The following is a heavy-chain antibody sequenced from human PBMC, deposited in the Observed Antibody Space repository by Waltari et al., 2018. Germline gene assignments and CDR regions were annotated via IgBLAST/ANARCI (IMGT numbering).Heavy chain of an antibody. Sequence: QVQLQESGPGLVKPSETLSLTCTVSGYSISSGYYWGWIRQPPGKGLEWIGSIYHSGRTYYNPSLKGRVTISVDTSKNQFSLKLSSVTAADTAVYYCAREGSYYDYVWGSYPGSWGQGTLVTVSS. CDR3: AREGSYYDYVWGSYPGS. D-gene: IGHD3-16*01. J-gene: IGHJ5*02. CDR1: GYSISSGYY. CDR2: IYHSGRT. V-gene: IGHV4-38-2*02.